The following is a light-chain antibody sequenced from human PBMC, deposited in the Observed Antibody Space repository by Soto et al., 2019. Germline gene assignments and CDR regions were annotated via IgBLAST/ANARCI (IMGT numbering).Light chain of an antibody. V-gene: IGLV2-23*01. Sequence: QSALTQPASVSGSPGQSITISCTGTSSDVGSYNIVSWYQQHPGKAPKLMIYEGSRRPSGVSNRFSGSKSGNTASLTISGLQAEDEADYYCCSYAGSSLYVFGTGTKLTVL. CDR3: CSYAGSSLYV. J-gene: IGLJ1*01. CDR2: EGS. CDR1: SSDVGSYNI.